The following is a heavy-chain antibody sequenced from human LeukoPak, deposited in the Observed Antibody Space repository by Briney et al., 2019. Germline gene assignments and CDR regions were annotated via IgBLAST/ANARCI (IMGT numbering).Heavy chain of an antibody. CDR2: ISAYNGNT. CDR3: ARDRGHQNYYDSSGYYYVDNWFDP. Sequence: ASVKVSCKASGYTFTSYGISWVRQAPGQGLEWMGWISAYNGNTNYAQKLQGRVTMTPDTSTSTAYMELRSLRSDDTAVYYCARDRGHQNYYDSSGYYYVDNWFDPWGQGTLVTVSS. J-gene: IGHJ5*02. D-gene: IGHD3-22*01. CDR1: GYTFTSYG. V-gene: IGHV1-18*01.